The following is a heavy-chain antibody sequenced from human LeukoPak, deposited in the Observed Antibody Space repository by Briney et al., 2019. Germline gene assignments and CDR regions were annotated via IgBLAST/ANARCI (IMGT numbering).Heavy chain of an antibody. CDR3: ARGSTGTTLLGYGMDV. CDR1: GFTFSSYE. J-gene: IGHJ6*02. CDR2: ISSSGSTI. V-gene: IGHV3-48*03. D-gene: IGHD1-7*01. Sequence: GGSLRLSCAASGFTFSSYEMNWVRQAPGKGLEWVSYISSSGSTIYYADSVKGRFTISRDNAKNSLYLQMNSLRAEDTAVYYCARGSTGTTLLGYGMDVWSQGTTVTVPS.